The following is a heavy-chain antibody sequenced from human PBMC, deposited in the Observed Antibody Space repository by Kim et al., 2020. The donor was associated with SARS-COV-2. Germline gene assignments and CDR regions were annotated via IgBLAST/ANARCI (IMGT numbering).Heavy chain of an antibody. CDR3: ARWGPPPKVRYYFDY. Sequence: SETLSLTCAVYGGSFSGYYWSWIRQPPGKGLEWIGEINHSGSTNYNPSLKSRVTISVDTSKNQFSLKLSSVTAADTAVYYCARWGPPPKVRYYFDYWGQG. CDR2: INHSGST. CDR1: GGSFSGYY. D-gene: IGHD3-16*01. J-gene: IGHJ4*02. V-gene: IGHV4-34*01.